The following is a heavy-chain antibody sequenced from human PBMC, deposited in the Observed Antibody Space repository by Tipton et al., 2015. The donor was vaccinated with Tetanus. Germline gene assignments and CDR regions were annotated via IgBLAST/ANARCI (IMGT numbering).Heavy chain of an antibody. CDR1: GGSISSYY. V-gene: IGHV4-59*01. CDR3: ARDNRVPLRFGELLEFYYYYGMDV. Sequence: TLSLTCTLSGGSISSYYWSWVRQPPGKGLEWLGYVFYSGSTDLNPSLKSRVTISVDTSKNQFSLKLSSVTAADTAVYYCARDNRVPLRFGELLEFYYYYGMDVWGQGTTVTVSS. J-gene: IGHJ6*02. CDR2: VFYSGST. D-gene: IGHD3-10*01.